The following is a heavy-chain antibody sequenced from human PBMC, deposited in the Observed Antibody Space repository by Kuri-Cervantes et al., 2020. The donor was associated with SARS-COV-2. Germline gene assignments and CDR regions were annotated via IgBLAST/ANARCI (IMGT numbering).Heavy chain of an antibody. CDR2: ISYDGSNK. V-gene: IGHV3-30*19. D-gene: IGHD5-18*01. CDR3: ARVVFDTAMVYFDY. Sequence: LSLTCAASGFTFSSYGMHWVRQAPGKGLEWVAVISYDGSNKYYADSVKGRFTISRDNSKNTLYLQMNSLRAEDTAVYYCARVVFDTAMVYFDYWGQGTLVTVSS. J-gene: IGHJ4*02. CDR1: GFTFSSYG.